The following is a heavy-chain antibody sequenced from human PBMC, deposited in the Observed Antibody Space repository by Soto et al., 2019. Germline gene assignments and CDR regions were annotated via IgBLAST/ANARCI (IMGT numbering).Heavy chain of an antibody. CDR2: ISYDGSNK. CDR3: AKAILEPDIRTYGMDV. CDR1: GFTFSSYG. J-gene: IGHJ6*01. D-gene: IGHD1-1*01. Sequence: QVQLVESGGGVVQPGRSLRLSCAASGFTFSSYGMHWVRQAPGKGLEWVAVISYDGSNKYYADSVKGRFTISRDNSKNTLYLQMNSLRAEDTAVYYCAKAILEPDIRTYGMDVW. V-gene: IGHV3-30*18.